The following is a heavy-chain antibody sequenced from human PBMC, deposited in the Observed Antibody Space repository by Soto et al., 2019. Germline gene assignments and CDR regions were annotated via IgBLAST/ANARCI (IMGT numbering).Heavy chain of an antibody. D-gene: IGHD6-19*01. CDR3: ARDDIAVARTRFDY. Sequence: QVQLVQSGAEVKKPGASVKVSCKASGYTFTSYGISWVRQAPGQGLEWMGWTSSYNGNTNYAQKLQGRVTMTTDTPTSSAYTELRSLRSADTAGYYCARDDIAVARTRFDYWGQGTLVTVSS. J-gene: IGHJ4*02. CDR1: GYTFTSYG. V-gene: IGHV1-18*01. CDR2: TSSYNGNT.